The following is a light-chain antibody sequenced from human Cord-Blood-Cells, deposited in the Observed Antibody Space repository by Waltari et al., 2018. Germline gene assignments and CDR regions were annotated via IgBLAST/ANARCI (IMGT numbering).Light chain of an antibody. V-gene: IGKV3-15*01. CDR2: GAS. J-gene: IGKJ1*01. CDR1: QSVSSN. CDR3: QQYNNWPPWT. Sequence: EIVMTQSPATLSVPTGERATLSCRASQSVSSNLAWYQQKPGQAPRLLIYGASTRATGIPAWFSGSGSGTEFTLTISSLQSEDFAVYYCQQYNNWPPWTFGQGTKVEIK.